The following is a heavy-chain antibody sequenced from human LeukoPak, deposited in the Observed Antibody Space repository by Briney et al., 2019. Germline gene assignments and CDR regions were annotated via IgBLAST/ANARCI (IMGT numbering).Heavy chain of an antibody. J-gene: IGHJ4*02. V-gene: IGHV3-30-3*01. Sequence: GRSLRLSCAAPGFTFSSYAMHWVRQAPGKGLEWVAVISYDGSNKYYADSVKGRFTISRDNSKNTLYLQMNSLRAEDTAVYYCARGFESSGWYCDYWGQGTLVTVSS. D-gene: IGHD6-19*01. CDR1: GFTFSSYA. CDR2: ISYDGSNK. CDR3: ARGFESSGWYCDY.